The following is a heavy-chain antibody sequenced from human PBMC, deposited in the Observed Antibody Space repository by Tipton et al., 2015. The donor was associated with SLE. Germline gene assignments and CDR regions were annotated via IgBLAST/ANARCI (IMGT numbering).Heavy chain of an antibody. D-gene: IGHD2-15*01. V-gene: IGHV4-61*09. J-gene: IGHJ4*02. CDR2: IYTSGGT. Sequence: TLSLTCTVSGDSISSFSFYWSWFRQPAGKGLEWIGHIYTSGGTNFNPSLKSRVTMSLDTSKNQFSLKLSSVTAADTAVYYCARGVDIATDYFDYWGQGTLVTVSS. CDR3: ARGVDIATDYFDY. CDR1: GDSISSFSFY.